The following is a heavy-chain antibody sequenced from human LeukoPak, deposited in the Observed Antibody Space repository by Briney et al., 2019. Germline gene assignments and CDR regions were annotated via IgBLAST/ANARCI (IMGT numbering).Heavy chain of an antibody. CDR3: ASVRRGFGESSKYYSYYYMAV. J-gene: IGHJ6*03. D-gene: IGHD3-10*01. Sequence: SETLSLTCAVYGGSFSGYHWSWIRQPPGKGLEWIGEINHSGSTYYNPSLKSRVTISVDTSKNQFSLKLSAVTAADTAVYYCASVRRGFGESSKYYSYYYMAVWGNGTTVTISS. CDR2: INHSGST. V-gene: IGHV4-34*01. CDR1: GGSFSGYH.